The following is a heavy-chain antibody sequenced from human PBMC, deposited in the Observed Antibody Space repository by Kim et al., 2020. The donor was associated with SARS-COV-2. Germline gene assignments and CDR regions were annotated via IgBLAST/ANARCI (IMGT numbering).Heavy chain of an antibody. J-gene: IGHJ4*02. CDR1: GFTVSSNY. CDR2: IYSGGST. CDR3: AREDHTQEGAGMDY. D-gene: IGHD1-1*01. V-gene: IGHV3-53*01. Sequence: GGSLRLSCAASGFTVSSNYMSWVRQAPGKGLEWVSVIYSGGSTYYADSVKGRFTISRDNSKNTLYLQMNSLRAEDTAVYYCAREDHTQEGAGMDYWGQGTLVTVSS.